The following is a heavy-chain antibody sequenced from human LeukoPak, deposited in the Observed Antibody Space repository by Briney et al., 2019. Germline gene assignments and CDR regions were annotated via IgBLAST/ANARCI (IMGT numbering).Heavy chain of an antibody. CDR2: IYHSGST. CDR3: ARGDYIFDY. V-gene: IGHV4-30-2*01. D-gene: IGHD4-11*01. CDR1: GVSISSGGYS. J-gene: IGHJ4*02. Sequence: SETLSLTCAVSGVSISSGGYSWSWIRQPPGKGLEWIGYIYHSGSTYYNPSLKSRVTISVDRSKNQFSLKLSSVTAADTAVYYCARGDYIFDYWGQGTLVTVSS.